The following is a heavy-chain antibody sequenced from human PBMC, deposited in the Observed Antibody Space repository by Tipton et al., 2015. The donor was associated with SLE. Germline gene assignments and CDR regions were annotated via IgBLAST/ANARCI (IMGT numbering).Heavy chain of an antibody. Sequence: TLSLTCSVSGGSITNSNYFWGWIRQPPGKGLEWIGNIYYSGSPYYNPSLKSRVTISVDTSKNQFSLMLSSVTAADTALYYCAGALDTTMGPFDYWGQGTLVTVSS. D-gene: IGHD5-18*01. J-gene: IGHJ4*02. CDR2: IYYSGSP. V-gene: IGHV4-39*07. CDR3: AGALDTTMGPFDY. CDR1: GGSITNSNYF.